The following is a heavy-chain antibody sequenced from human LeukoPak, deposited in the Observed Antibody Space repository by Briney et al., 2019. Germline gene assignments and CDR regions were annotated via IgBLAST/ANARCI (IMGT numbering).Heavy chain of an antibody. CDR1: GFTFSSYA. J-gene: IGHJ4*02. D-gene: IGHD5-12*01. CDR3: ARDRRGYSGYAYFDY. CDR2: ISVSGGTT. Sequence: GGSLRLSCAASGFTFSSYAMSWVRQAPGKGLEWVSAISVSGGTTYYADSVKGRFTISRDNAKNSLYLQMHSLRAEDTAVYYCARDRRGYSGYAYFDYWGQGTLVTVSS. V-gene: IGHV3-23*01.